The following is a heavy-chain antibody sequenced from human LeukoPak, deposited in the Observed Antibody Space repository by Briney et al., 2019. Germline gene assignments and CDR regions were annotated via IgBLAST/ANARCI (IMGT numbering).Heavy chain of an antibody. Sequence: SETLSLTCTVSGGSISSYYWSWIRQPAGKGLEWIGRIYTSGSTNYNPSLKSRVTMSVDTSKNQFSLKLSSVTAADTAVYYCARDMVGGDYSGSYYYYYYMDVWGKGTTVTISS. CDR2: IYTSGST. V-gene: IGHV4-4*07. CDR1: GGSISSYY. J-gene: IGHJ6*03. CDR3: ARDMVGGDYSGSYYYYYYMDV. D-gene: IGHD1-26*01.